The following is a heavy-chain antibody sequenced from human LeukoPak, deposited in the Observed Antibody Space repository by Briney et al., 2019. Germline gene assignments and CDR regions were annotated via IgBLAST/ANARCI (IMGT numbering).Heavy chain of an antibody. CDR1: GFTVSSNY. V-gene: IGHV3-53*01. Sequence: PGGSLRLSCAASGFTVSSNYMNWVRQAPGKGLEWVSVLYSAGNTYYADSVKGRFTISRDNAKNSLYLQMNSLRAEDTAVYYCARDRGVAVAGFDYWGQGTLVTVSS. CDR3: ARDRGVAVAGFDY. J-gene: IGHJ4*02. CDR2: LYSAGNT. D-gene: IGHD2-15*01.